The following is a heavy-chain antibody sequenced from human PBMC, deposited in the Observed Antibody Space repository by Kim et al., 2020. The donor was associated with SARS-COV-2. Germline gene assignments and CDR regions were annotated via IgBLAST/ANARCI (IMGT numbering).Heavy chain of an antibody. Sequence: ASVKVSCKASGYTFTSYGISWVRQAPGQGLEWMGWISAYNGNTNYAQKPQGRVTMTTDTSTSTAYMELRSLRSDDTAVYYCARVPSMVRGVTFGWFDPWGQGTLVTVSS. CDR1: GYTFTSYG. CDR2: ISAYNGNT. J-gene: IGHJ5*02. V-gene: IGHV1-18*04. CDR3: ARVPSMVRGVTFGWFDP. D-gene: IGHD3-10*01.